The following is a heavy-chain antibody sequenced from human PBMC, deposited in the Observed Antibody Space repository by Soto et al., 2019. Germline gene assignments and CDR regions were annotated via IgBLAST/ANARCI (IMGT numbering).Heavy chain of an antibody. CDR1: GGSFSGYY. Sequence: QVQLQQWGAGLLKPSETLSLTCAVYGGSFSGYYWSWIRQPPGKGLEWIGEINHSGSTNYNPSLKSRVTISVDTSKNQFSLKLSSVTAADTAVYYCARGIRHSGSYYLSFDSWGQGTLVTVSS. CDR3: ARGIRHSGSYYLSFDS. CDR2: INHSGST. D-gene: IGHD1-26*01. V-gene: IGHV4-34*01. J-gene: IGHJ4*02.